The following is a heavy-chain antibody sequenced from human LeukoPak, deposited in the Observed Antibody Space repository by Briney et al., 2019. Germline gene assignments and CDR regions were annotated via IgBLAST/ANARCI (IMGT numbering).Heavy chain of an antibody. D-gene: IGHD5-18*01. J-gene: IGHJ6*02. CDR2: IYYSGST. CDR3: ARGASVGYSYGRDYYYYYGMDV. V-gene: IGHV4-59*01. CDR1: GGSISSYY. Sequence: SETLSLTCTVSGGSISSYYWSWIRQPPGKGLEWIGYIYYSGSTNYNPSLKSRVTISVDTSKNQFSLKLRSVTAADTAVYYCARGASVGYSYGRDYYYYYGMDVWGQGTTVTVSS.